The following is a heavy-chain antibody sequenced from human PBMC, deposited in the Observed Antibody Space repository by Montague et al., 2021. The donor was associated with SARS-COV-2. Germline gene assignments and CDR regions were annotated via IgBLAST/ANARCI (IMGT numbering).Heavy chain of an antibody. J-gene: IGHJ4*02. V-gene: IGHV4-39*02. CDR2: IYYCGTT. D-gene: IGHD3-10*01. CDR3: ARGMIRGVTTPFDY. Sequence: SETLSLTCSVSSGSIISSGCYWGWIRQPPGKELEWIGNIYYCGTTYYNPSLQSRGTISVDTSKNHLSLRLSSVTAADTAVYFCARGMIRGVTTPFDYWGQGSQVTVSS. CDR1: SGSIISSGCY.